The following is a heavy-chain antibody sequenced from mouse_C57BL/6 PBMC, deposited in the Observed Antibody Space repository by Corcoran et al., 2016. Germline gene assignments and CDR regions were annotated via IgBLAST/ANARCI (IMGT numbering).Heavy chain of an antibody. V-gene: IGHV1-26*01. CDR3: ARGERYFDV. Sequence: EVQLQQSGPELVKPGASVKISCKASGFMFTDYYMNWVKQSHGKSLEWIGDINPNNGGTSYNQKFKGKATLTVDKSSSTAYMELRSLTSEDSAVYYCARGERYFDVWGTGTTVTVSS. CDR1: GFMFTDYY. CDR2: INPNNGGT. J-gene: IGHJ1*03.